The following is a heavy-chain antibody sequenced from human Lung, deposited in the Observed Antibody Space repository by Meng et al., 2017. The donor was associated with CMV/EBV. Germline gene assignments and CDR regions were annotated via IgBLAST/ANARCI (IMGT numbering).Heavy chain of an antibody. V-gene: IGHV3-21*01. J-gene: IGHJ6*01. CDR1: GFTFSSYS. CDR2: ISSSSSYI. Sequence: GGSLRLSCAASGFTFSSYSMNWVRQAPGKGLEWVSSISSSSSYIYYADSVKGRFTISRDNAKNSLYLQMNSLRAEDTAVYYCARWERTAMDPYYYYGMDVWGQGNXV. CDR3: ARWERTAMDPYYYYGMDV. D-gene: IGHD5-18*01.